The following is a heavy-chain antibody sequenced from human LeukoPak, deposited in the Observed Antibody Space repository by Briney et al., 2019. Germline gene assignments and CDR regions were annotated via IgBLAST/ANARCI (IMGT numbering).Heavy chain of an antibody. CDR2: ISGSGGST. CDR1: GFTFSSYA. CDR3: AKQGDIVVVPAAMRRGYFDY. V-gene: IGHV3-23*01. J-gene: IGHJ4*02. Sequence: GGSLRLSCAASGFTFSSYAMSWVRQAPGKGLEWVSAISGSGGSTYYADSVKGRFTISRDNSKNTLYLQMNSLRAEDTAAYYCAKQGDIVVVPAAMRRGYFDYWGQGTLVTVSS. D-gene: IGHD2-2*01.